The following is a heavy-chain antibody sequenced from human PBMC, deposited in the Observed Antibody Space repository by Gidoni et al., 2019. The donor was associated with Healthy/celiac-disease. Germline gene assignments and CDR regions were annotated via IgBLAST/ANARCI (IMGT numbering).Heavy chain of an antibody. D-gene: IGHD3-9*01. CDR2: IYPGDSDT. CDR3: ARLIGLRYFPFDY. V-gene: IGHV5-51*01. J-gene: IGHJ4*02. CDR1: GNIFTSYG. Sequence: EVQLVQSGAEVKKPGESLKISCTGSGNIFTSYGIGWVRQMPEKGLEWMGIIYPGDSDTRYSPSFQGQVTISADKSISTAYLQWSSLKASDTAMYYCARLIGLRYFPFDYWGQGTLVTVSS.